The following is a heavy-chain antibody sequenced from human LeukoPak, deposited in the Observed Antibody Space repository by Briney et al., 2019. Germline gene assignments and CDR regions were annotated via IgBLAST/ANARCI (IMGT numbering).Heavy chain of an antibody. D-gene: IGHD5-18*01. CDR3: ARGSTALSLDY. J-gene: IGHJ4*02. CDR2: IYSGGST. V-gene: IGHV3-53*01. CDR1: GFTVSSNY. Sequence: PGRSLRLSCAASGFTVSSNYMSWVRQAPGKGLEWVSVIYSGGSTYYADSVKGRFTISRDNSKNTLYLQMNSLRAEDTAVYYCARGSTALSLDYWGQGTLVTVSS.